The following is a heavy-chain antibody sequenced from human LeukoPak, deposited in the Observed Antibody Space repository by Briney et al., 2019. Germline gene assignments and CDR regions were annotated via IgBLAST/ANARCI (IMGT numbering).Heavy chain of an antibody. CDR2: IYTSGST. V-gene: IGHV4-4*02. Sequence: PSETLSLTCAVSGGSISSSNWWSWIRQPPGKGLEWIGRIYTSGSTNYNPSLKSRVTMSVDTSKNQFSLKLSSVTAADTAVYYCARGSEYSRASDYWGQGTLVTVSS. D-gene: IGHD6-6*01. CDR1: GGSISSSNW. J-gene: IGHJ4*02. CDR3: ARGSEYSRASDY.